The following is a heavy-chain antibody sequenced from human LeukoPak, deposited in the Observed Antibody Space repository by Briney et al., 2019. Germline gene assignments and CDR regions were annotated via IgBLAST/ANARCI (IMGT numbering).Heavy chain of an antibody. Sequence: PSETLSLTCTVSGGSISSYYWSWIRQPAGKGLEWVGRIYTSGGTTYNPSPKSRVTMSVDTSKNQFSLKLSSVTAADTAVYYCARTLRYSGSHYGGWGQGTLVTVSS. CDR2: IYTSGGT. CDR1: GGSISSYY. V-gene: IGHV4-4*07. CDR3: ARTLRYSGSHYGG. D-gene: IGHD1-26*01. J-gene: IGHJ4*02.